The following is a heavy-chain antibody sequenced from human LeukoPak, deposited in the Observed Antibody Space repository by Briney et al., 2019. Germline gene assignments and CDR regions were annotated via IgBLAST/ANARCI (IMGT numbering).Heavy chain of an antibody. CDR3: AKNGDRGAYCSGGTCYPYYYYYMDV. CDR1: GLTFSSDG. Sequence: GRSLRPSCAASGLTFSSDGMSWVRQAPERGLEWVSAIRTTGGTTYYADSVRGRFTISRDNSRNTLYLQMHSLRAEDTAIYYCAKNGDRGAYCSGGTCYPYYYYYMDVWGKGTTVTISS. D-gene: IGHD2-15*01. CDR2: IRTTGGTT. J-gene: IGHJ6*03. V-gene: IGHV3-23*01.